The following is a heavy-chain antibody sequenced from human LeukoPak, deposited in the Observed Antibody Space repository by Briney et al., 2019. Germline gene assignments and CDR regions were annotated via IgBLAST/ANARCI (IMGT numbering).Heavy chain of an antibody. J-gene: IGHJ4*02. Sequence: SETLSLTCTVSGGSISSGGYYWSWIRQPPGKGLEWIGYIYHSGSTYYNPSLKSRVTISVDRSKHQFSLKLSSVTAADTAVYYCARAVTTYFDYWGQGTLVTVSS. CDR1: GGSISSGGYY. CDR3: ARAVTTYFDY. D-gene: IGHD4-17*01. V-gene: IGHV4-30-2*02. CDR2: IYHSGST.